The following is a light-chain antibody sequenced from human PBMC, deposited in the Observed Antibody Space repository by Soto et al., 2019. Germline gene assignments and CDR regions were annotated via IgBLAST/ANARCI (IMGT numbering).Light chain of an antibody. CDR1: SSDVGSYNL. CDR2: EGS. V-gene: IGLV2-23*01. J-gene: IGLJ2*01. CDR3: CSYAGSRRV. Sequence: QSALTQPASVSGSPGQSITISSTGTSSDVGSYNLVSWYQQHPGKAPKLMIYEGSKRPSGVSNRFSGSKSGNTASLTISGLQAEDEADYYCCSYAGSRRVFGGGTKLTVL.